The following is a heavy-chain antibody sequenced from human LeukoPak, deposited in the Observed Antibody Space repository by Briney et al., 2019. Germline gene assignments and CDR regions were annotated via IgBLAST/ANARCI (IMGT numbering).Heavy chain of an antibody. J-gene: IGHJ4*02. CDR1: RFTLSSYG. D-gene: IGHD1-26*01. CDR2: ISYDGSNK. Sequence: GGSLRVSCADSRFTLSSYGMHWVRQAPGKGLEWVAVISYDGSNKYYADSVKGRFTISRDNSKNTLYLQMNSLRAEDTAVYYCAKVGGSYPFDYWGQGTLVTVSS. CDR3: AKVGGSYPFDY. V-gene: IGHV3-30*18.